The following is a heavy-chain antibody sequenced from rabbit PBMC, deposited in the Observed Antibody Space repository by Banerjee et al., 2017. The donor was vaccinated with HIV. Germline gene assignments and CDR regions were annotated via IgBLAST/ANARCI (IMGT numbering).Heavy chain of an antibody. V-gene: IGHV1S43*01. CDR1: GIDFSDYG. CDR3: ARSGYAGYGYGDYFNL. J-gene: IGHJ4*01. CDR2: IYPDYGST. D-gene: IGHD6-1*01. Sequence: QEQLVESGGSLVTLGGSLKLSCTVSGIDFSDYGVSWVRQAPGKGLDWIAYIYPDYGSTWYASWVNGRFTISTSTSLNTVDLKMTSLTAADTATYFCARSGYAGYGYGDYFNLWGQGTLVTVS.